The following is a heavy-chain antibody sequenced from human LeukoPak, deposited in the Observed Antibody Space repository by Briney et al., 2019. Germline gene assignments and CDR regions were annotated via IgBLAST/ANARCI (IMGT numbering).Heavy chain of an antibody. CDR1: GFTFSSYA. CDR2: ISYDGSNK. J-gene: IGHJ4*02. V-gene: IGHV3-30*04. Sequence: PGGSLRLSCAASGFTFSSYAMHWVRQAPGKGLEWVAVISYDGSNKYYADSVKGRFTISRDNSKNTLYLQMNSLRAEDTAVYYCARGTRSRYCSSTSCWDYFDYWGQGTLVTVSS. D-gene: IGHD2-2*01. CDR3: ARGTRSRYCSSTSCWDYFDY.